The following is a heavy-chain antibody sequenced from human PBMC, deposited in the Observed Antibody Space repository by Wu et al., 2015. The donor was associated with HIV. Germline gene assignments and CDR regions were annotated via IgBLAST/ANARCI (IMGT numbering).Heavy chain of an antibody. CDR1: GYTFTSYG. CDR3: ARDDYYDSSGLGLPWYFDL. CDR2: ISGYNDNT. V-gene: IGHV1-18*01. J-gene: IGHJ2*01. D-gene: IGHD3-22*01. Sequence: QGQLVQSGAEVKKPGASVKVSCKASGYTFTSYGISWVRQAPGQGLEWMGWISGYNDNTNYAQKVQGGVTMTTDTSTSTAYMELRSLRSDDTAVYYCARDDYYDSSGLGLPWYFDLWAVAPWSLS.